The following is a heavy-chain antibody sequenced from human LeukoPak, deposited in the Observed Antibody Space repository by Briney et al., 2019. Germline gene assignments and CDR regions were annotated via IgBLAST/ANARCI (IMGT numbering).Heavy chain of an antibody. D-gene: IGHD4-17*01. V-gene: IGHV3-23*01. CDR3: AKVLLDDYGDYGHAFDI. CDR1: GFTFNSYA. CDR2: ISGSGGST. Sequence: PGGSLRLSCAASGFTFNSYAMSWVRQAPGKGLEWVSAISGSGGSTYYADSVKGRFTISRDNSKNTLYLQMNSLRAEDTAVYYCAKVLLDDYGDYGHAFDIWGQGTMVTVSS. J-gene: IGHJ3*02.